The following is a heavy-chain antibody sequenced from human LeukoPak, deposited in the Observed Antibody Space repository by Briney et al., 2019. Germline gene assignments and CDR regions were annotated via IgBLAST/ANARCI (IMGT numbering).Heavy chain of an antibody. CDR3: ARRYDGFDY. CDR1: GFSFSGHW. Sequence: GGSLRLSCTASGFSFSGHWMHWARQLPGKGLVWVSRISPTGSTTSYADSVKGRFTVSRDNAKNTLYLQVNSLRAEDTAVYYCARRYDGFDYWGQGTLVTVSS. D-gene: IGHD3-3*01. J-gene: IGHJ4*02. V-gene: IGHV3-74*01. CDR2: ISPTGSTT.